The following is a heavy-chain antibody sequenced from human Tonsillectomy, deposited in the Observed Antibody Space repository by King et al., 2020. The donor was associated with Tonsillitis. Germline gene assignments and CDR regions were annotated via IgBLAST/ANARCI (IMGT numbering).Heavy chain of an antibody. D-gene: IGHD2-15*01. Sequence: EVQLVESGGGLVQPGGSLRLSCAASGFTFSSYAMSWVRQAPGKGLEWVAAISGGGGSTYYADSVKGRFTVSRDNSKNTLYLQMNSLRAEETAVYYCAKPSAGIVVVAADFDYWGQGTLVTVSS. CDR3: AKPSAGIVVVAADFDY. CDR1: GFTFSSYA. V-gene: IGHV3-23*04. CDR2: ISGGGGST. J-gene: IGHJ4*02.